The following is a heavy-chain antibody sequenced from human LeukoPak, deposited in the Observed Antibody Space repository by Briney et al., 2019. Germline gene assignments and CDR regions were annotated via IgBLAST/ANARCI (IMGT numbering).Heavy chain of an antibody. CDR3: AKAGSEKVGATDY. J-gene: IGHJ4*02. CDR2: ISGSGGST. CDR1: GFTFSSYW. Sequence: GGSLRLSCAASGFTFSSYWMHWVRQAPGKGLVWVSAISGSGGSTYYADSVKGRFTISRDNSKNTLYLQMNSLRAEDTAVYYCAKAGSEKVGATDYWGQGTLVTVSS. D-gene: IGHD1-26*01. V-gene: IGHV3-23*01.